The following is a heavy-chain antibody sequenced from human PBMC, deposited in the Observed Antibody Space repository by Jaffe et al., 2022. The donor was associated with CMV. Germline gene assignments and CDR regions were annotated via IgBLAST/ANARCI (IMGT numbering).Heavy chain of an antibody. CDR3: ARENGYYDILTGPIGGYYFDY. CDR1: GGSISSSSYY. D-gene: IGHD3-9*01. CDR2: IYYSGST. V-gene: IGHV4-39*01. Sequence: QLQLQESGPGLVKPSETLSLTCTVSGGSISSSSYYWGWIRQPPGKGLEWIGSIYYSGSTYYNPSLKSRVTISVDTSKNQFSLKLSSVTAADTAVYYCARENGYYDILTGPIGGYYFDYWGQGTLVTVSS. J-gene: IGHJ4*02.